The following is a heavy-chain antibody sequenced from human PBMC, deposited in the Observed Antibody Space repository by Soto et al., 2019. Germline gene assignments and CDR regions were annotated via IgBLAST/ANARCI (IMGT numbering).Heavy chain of an antibody. J-gene: IGHJ4*02. V-gene: IGHV1-3*04. D-gene: IGHD3-16*01. CDR3: AISLRLGESFDY. Sequence: QVQLVQSGAEVKKPGASVQVSCKPSGYTFTTYAIHWVRQAPGQSLEWMAWIHTGNGNTKYSPRFQGRVTITRDTSASTAYMELSSLRSEETSVYYCAISLRLGESFDYWGQGTLVTVSS. CDR2: IHTGNGNT. CDR1: GYTFTTYA.